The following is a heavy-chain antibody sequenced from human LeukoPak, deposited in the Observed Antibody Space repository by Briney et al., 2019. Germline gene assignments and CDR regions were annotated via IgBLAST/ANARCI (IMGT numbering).Heavy chain of an antibody. Sequence: GGSLRLSCAASGFTFSSYWMHWVRQAPGKGLVWVSRINSDGSSTSYADSVKGRFTISRDNAKNTLYLQMNSLRAEDTAVYYCARGDCSGGSCYSPLLYYMDVWGKGTTVTIPS. J-gene: IGHJ6*03. CDR1: GFTFSSYW. CDR2: INSDGSST. D-gene: IGHD2-15*01. V-gene: IGHV3-74*01. CDR3: ARGDCSGGSCYSPLLYYMDV.